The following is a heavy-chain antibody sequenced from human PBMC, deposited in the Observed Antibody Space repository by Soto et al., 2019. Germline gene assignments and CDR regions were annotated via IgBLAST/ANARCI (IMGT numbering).Heavy chain of an antibody. D-gene: IGHD1-7*01. Sequence: PSETLSLTCTVSSGSINSFYWSWIRQPAGKGLEWIGRIHSSGTTNCNPSLKGRVTMSVDTSRNQFSLKLTSVTAADTAVYYCARDRIIGTSYSDYWGQGVLVTVSS. V-gene: IGHV4-4*07. CDR1: SGSINSFY. CDR2: IHSSGTT. CDR3: ARDRIIGTSYSDY. J-gene: IGHJ4*02.